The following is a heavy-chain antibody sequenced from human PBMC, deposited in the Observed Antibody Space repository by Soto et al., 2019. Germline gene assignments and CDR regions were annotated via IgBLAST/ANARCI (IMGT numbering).Heavy chain of an antibody. CDR3: ARDGMNWNDREY. Sequence: QVQLVESGGGLVKPGGSLRLSCAASGFTFSDYYMTWIRQAPGKGLEWVSHISGSSSAIQYADSVKGRFTISRDNTRNSLYLHMDSLTAEDTAVYYCARDGMNWNDREYWGQGTLVTVSS. J-gene: IGHJ4*02. CDR1: GFTFSDYY. V-gene: IGHV3-11*01. CDR2: ISGSSSAI. D-gene: IGHD1-1*01.